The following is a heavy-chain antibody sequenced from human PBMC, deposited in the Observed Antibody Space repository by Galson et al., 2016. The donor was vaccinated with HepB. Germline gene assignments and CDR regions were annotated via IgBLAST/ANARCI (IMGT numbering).Heavy chain of an antibody. D-gene: IGHD3-3*01. CDR1: GFTFSSYS. Sequence: SLRLSCAASGFTFSSYSMNWLRQAPGQGLAWVSSIIRSGTYFYYADSVQGRFTISRDNAKNSLYLQMNNLTAEDTAVYYCSRDRAIFGVVVGDYYFDSWGQGTLVTVSS. CDR2: IIRSGTYF. V-gene: IGHV3-21*01. CDR3: SRDRAIFGVVVGDYYFDS. J-gene: IGHJ4*02.